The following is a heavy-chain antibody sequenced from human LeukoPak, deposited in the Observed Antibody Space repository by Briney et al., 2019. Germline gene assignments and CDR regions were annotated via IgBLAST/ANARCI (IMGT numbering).Heavy chain of an antibody. V-gene: IGHV3-74*01. D-gene: IGHD3-10*01. J-gene: IGHJ6*02. Sequence: PGGSLRLSCAASGFTFSSYWMHWVRQAPGKGLVWVSRVNNDGSSTIYADSVKGRFTISRDNAKNTLYLQMNNLRDEDTAVYYCAGKTSGAVPIIWGQGTTVTVSS. CDR1: GFTFSSYW. CDR3: AGKTSGAVPII. CDR2: VNNDGSST.